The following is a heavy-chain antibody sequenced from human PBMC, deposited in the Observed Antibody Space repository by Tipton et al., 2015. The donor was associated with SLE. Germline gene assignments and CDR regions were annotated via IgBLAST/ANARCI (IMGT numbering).Heavy chain of an antibody. D-gene: IGHD5-18*01. CDR1: GFTFDDYA. Sequence: SLRLSCAASGFTFDDYAMHWVRQAPGKGLEWVSGISWNSGSIGYADSVKGRFTISIDTSKNHFSLKLTSVTAADTAVYYCARPSLHTALAVDAFDIWGQGTMVSVSS. V-gene: IGHV3-9*01. CDR2: ISWNSGSI. CDR3: ARPSLHTALAVDAFDI. J-gene: IGHJ3*02.